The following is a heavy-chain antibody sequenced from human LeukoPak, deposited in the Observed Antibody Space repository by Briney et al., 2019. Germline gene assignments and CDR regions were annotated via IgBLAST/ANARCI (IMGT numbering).Heavy chain of an antibody. V-gene: IGHV3-74*01. J-gene: IGHJ3*01. CDR2: MNSDGTSI. CDR3: ARSQSGVFDV. Sequence: GGSLRLSCVVSGFTFTNYWMQWIRQVPGKGLVWVARMNSDGTSIIHADSVKGRFTISRDNAENTLYLQMNSLRPEDTALYYCARSQSGVFDVWGQGTMVIVSS. D-gene: IGHD2-15*01. CDR1: GFTFTNYW.